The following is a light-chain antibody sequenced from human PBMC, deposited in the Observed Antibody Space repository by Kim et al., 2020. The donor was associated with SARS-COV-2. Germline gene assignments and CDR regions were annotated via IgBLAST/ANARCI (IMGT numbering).Light chain of an antibody. V-gene: IGLV3-9*01. J-gene: IGLJ2*01. CDR1: NIGDKN. Sequence: SYELTQPLSVSVALGQTARITCGGNNIGDKNVYWYQQKSGQAPVLVIYRDLNRPSGIPERFSGSNSGNTATLTISRAQAGDEADYYCQVWDSTTVVFGGGTKLTVL. CDR2: RDL. CDR3: QVWDSTTVV.